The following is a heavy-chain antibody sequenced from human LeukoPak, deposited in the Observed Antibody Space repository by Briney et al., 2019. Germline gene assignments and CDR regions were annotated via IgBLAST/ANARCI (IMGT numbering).Heavy chain of an antibody. V-gene: IGHV4-59*08. CDR3: AGDQYGLDV. D-gene: IGHD2-21*02. CDR1: GGSISSYY. J-gene: IGHJ6*02. CDR2: IYYSGNT. Sequence: SETLSLTCTVSGGSISSYYWSWIRQPPGKGLEWIGYIYYSGNTNYNPSLKSRVAISVDTPKNQFSLKLSSVTAADTAVYYCAGDQYGLDVWGQGTTVTVSS.